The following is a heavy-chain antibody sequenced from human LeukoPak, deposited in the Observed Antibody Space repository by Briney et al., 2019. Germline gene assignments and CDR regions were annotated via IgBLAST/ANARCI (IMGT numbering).Heavy chain of an antibody. Sequence: PGGSLRLSCAASGFTFSTYWMNWVRRAPGMGLECVASINQDGSEKYYVDSVKGRFTISRDNAKKSVYLQMNSLRAEDTAVYYCARGRGAYWGQGTLVTVSS. CDR3: ARGRGAY. D-gene: IGHD4/OR15-4a*01. J-gene: IGHJ4*02. CDR2: INQDGSEK. CDR1: GFTFSTYW. V-gene: IGHV3-7*01.